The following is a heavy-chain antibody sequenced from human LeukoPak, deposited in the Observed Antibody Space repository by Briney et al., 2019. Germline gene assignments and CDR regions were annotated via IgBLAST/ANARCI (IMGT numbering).Heavy chain of an antibody. CDR1: GGSISSGSYY. J-gene: IGHJ4*02. CDR2: IYTSGST. CDR3: ARRYYYDSSGYYDY. D-gene: IGHD3-22*01. Sequence: SQTLSLTCTVSGGSISSGSYYWRWIRQPAGKGLEWIGRIYTSGSTNYNPSLKSRVTISVDTSKNQFSLKLSSVTAADTAVYYCARRYYYDSSGYYDYWGQGTLVTVSS. V-gene: IGHV4-61*02.